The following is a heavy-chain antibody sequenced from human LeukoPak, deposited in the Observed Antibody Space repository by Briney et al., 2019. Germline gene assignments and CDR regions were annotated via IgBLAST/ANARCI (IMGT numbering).Heavy chain of an antibody. CDR2: ISAYNGNT. Sequence: ASVKVSCKASGYTFTSYGVSWVRQAPGQGLEWRGWISAYNGNTNYAQKLQGRVTITTDTSTNTAYMELRSLRSDDTAVYYCARAAGVAVAPVDYWGQGTLVTVSS. CDR1: GYTFTSYG. J-gene: IGHJ4*02. D-gene: IGHD6-19*01. V-gene: IGHV1-18*01. CDR3: ARAAGVAVAPVDY.